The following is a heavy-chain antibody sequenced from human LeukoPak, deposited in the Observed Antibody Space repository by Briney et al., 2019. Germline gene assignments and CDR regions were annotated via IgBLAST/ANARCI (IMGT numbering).Heavy chain of an antibody. Sequence: GSLRLSCATFGFTVCRYAMRGGRQAAGEGLGGVSAICGSGGSTYYADSVKGRFTISRDNSKNTLYLQMNSLRAEDTAVYYCAKGYSTVTTVRRNWFDPWGQGTLVTVSS. V-gene: IGHV3-23*01. D-gene: IGHD4-17*01. CDR1: GFTVCRYA. CDR3: AKGYSTVTTVRRNWFDP. J-gene: IGHJ5*02. CDR2: ICGSGGST.